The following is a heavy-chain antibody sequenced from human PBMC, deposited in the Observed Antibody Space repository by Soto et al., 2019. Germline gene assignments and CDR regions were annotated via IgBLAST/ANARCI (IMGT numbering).Heavy chain of an antibody. CDR3: AKALETDYDYIWGSYREGSNAFDI. CDR2: ISGSGGST. J-gene: IGHJ3*02. CDR1: GFTFSSYA. D-gene: IGHD3-16*02. V-gene: IGHV3-23*01. Sequence: GGSLRLSCAASGFTFSSYAMSWVRQAPGKGLEWVSAISGSGGSTYYADSVKGRFTISRDNSKNTLYLQMNSLRAEDTAVYYCAKALETDYDYIWGSYREGSNAFDIWGQGTMVTVSS.